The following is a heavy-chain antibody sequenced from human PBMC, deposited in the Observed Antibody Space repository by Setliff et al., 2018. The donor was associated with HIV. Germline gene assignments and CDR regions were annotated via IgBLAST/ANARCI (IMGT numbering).Heavy chain of an antibody. J-gene: IGHJ4*02. D-gene: IGHD3-10*01. CDR2: IDHSGST. V-gene: IGHV4-34*01. CDR3: ARGLNYYGSGSYLPLGY. Sequence: SETLSLTCTVSGGSIRNYYWTWIRQPPGKGLEWIGEIDHSGSTKYHASLKSRVTISIDTSKNQISLKLSSVTAADTAVYYCARGLNYYGSGSYLPLGYWGQGTLVTVSS. CDR1: GGSIRNYY.